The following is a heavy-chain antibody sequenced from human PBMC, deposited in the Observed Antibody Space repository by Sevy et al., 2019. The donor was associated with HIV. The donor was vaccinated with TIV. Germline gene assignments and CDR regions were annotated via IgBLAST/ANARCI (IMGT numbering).Heavy chain of an antibody. CDR2: IWYDGSNI. J-gene: IGHJ4*02. V-gene: IGHV3-33*08. CDR1: GFTFSSYA. CDR3: VRESSHDFWSGYWGYLDY. D-gene: IGHD3-3*01. Sequence: GGSLRLSCAASGFTFSSYAMHWVRQAPGKGPEWVAIIWYDGSNIYYADSAKGRFTISRDNSRNKLYLQMYDLRPEDTAVYYCVRESSHDFWSGYWGYLDYWGQGTLVTVSS.